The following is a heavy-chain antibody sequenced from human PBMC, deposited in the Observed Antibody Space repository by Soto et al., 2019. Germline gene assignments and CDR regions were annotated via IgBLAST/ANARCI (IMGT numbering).Heavy chain of an antibody. V-gene: IGHV3-30-3*01. J-gene: IGHJ4*02. CDR2: ISHDGSSI. CDR1: GFTFSSYA. D-gene: IGHD6-19*01. Sequence: SGGSLRLSCAASGFTFSSYAMHWVRQAPGKGLEWVAIISHDGSSIYYGDSVKGRFTISRDNSKSTLYLQMNSLRSEDTAVYYCARVLQQWLVSAHYFDCWGQGTLVTVSS. CDR3: ARVLQQWLVSAHYFDC.